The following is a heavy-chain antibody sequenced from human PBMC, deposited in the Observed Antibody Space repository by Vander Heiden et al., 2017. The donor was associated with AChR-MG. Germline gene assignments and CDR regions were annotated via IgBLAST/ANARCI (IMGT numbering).Heavy chain of an antibody. Sequence: QVQLQQWGAELLKPSETLSLTCAVYGGSFSGYYWSWIRPPPGKGLGWIGEINHRGNTNYNPSLKSRVTISVDTSKDQFSLKLDSVAAADTAVYYCAGSRFLRYWGQGTLVTVSS. CDR1: GGSFSGYY. J-gene: IGHJ4*02. V-gene: IGHV4-34*01. CDR2: INHRGNT. CDR3: AGSRFLRY.